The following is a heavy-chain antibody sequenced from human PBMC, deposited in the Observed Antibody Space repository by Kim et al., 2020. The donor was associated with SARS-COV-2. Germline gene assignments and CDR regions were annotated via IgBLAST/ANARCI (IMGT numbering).Heavy chain of an antibody. Sequence: THCADSVKGRFTIYRHNSKNTLYLQMNSLRAEDTAVYYCARDLYYYGMDVWGQGTTVTVSS. J-gene: IGHJ6*02. V-gene: IGHV3-53*04. CDR2: T. CDR3: ARDLYYYGMDV.